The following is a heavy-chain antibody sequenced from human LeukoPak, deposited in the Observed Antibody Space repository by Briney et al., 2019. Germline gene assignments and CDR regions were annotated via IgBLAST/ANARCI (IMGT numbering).Heavy chain of an antibody. D-gene: IGHD3-22*01. CDR1: GYTFTGYY. J-gene: IGHJ4*02. CDR2: INPNSGGT. Sequence: ASVKVSCKASGYTFTGYYMHWVRQAPGQGLEWMGWINPNSGGTNYAQKFQGRVTMTRDTSISTAYMELRSLRSDDTAVYYCARGAYYDSSGYLVYWGQGTLVTVSS. CDR3: ARGAYYDSSGYLVY. V-gene: IGHV1-2*02.